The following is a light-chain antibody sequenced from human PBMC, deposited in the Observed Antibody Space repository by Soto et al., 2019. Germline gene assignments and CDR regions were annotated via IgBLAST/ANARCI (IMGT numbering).Light chain of an antibody. V-gene: IGKV3-20*01. CDR3: QQYGSSPKT. CDR2: GAS. CDR1: QSVSSNY. J-gene: IGKJ1*01. Sequence: EIVLTQSPGTLSLSPGERVTLSCRASQSVSSNYLAWYQQKPGQAPRLLIYGASSRATGIPDRFSGSGSAADFTLTISRLEPEDFAVYYCQQYGSSPKTFGQGTKVDIK.